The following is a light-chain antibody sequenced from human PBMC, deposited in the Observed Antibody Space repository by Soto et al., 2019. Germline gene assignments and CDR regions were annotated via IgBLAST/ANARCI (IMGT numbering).Light chain of an antibody. CDR2: EVS. Sequence: QSVLTQPASVSGSPGQSIAISCTGTNNDIGIYNYVSWYQQHPGKAPKLIIYEVSKRPSGVSNRFSGSKSGNTASLTISGLQPDDEADYYCSSFTSSITLVFGGGTQLTVL. J-gene: IGLJ3*02. CDR1: NNDIGIYNY. CDR3: SSFTSSITLV. V-gene: IGLV2-14*01.